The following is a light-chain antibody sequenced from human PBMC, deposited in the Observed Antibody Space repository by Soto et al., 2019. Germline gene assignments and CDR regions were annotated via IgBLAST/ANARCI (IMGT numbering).Light chain of an antibody. CDR2: TNT. CDR1: SSNTGTNT. Sequence: QSVMSQPPSASGTPGQRVNISCSGSSSNTGTNTVSWYQQLPGAAPRLLIQTNTRRPPGVPDRFSGSKSGTSASLAISGLQSEDEADYYCAAWDDIVNAWVFGGGTKLTVL. CDR3: AAWDDIVNAWV. V-gene: IGLV1-44*01. J-gene: IGLJ3*02.